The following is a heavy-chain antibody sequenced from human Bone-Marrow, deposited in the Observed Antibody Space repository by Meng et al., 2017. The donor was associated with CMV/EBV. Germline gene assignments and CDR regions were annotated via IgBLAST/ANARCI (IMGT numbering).Heavy chain of an antibody. CDR3: ARDAPLYCSSTSCYSQRPTYWYFDL. CDR2: IIPILCTA. D-gene: IGHD2-2*01. J-gene: IGHJ2*01. V-gene: IGHV1-69*05. Sequence: SVKVSCKASGGTFSSYAISWVRQAPGQGLEWMGGIIPILCTANYAQKFQGRVTITTDESTSTAYMELSSLRSEDTAVYYCARDAPLYCSSTSCYSQRPTYWYFDLWGRGTLVTVSS. CDR1: GGTFSSYA.